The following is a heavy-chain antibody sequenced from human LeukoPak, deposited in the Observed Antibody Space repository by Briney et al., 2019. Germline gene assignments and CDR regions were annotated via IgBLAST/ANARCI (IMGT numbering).Heavy chain of an antibody. D-gene: IGHD3-3*01. J-gene: IGHJ4*02. CDR2: IYTSGST. CDR1: GGSISSYY. V-gene: IGHV4-4*07. Sequence: PSETLSLTCTVSGGSISSYYWSWIRQPPGKGLEWIGCIYTSGSTNYNPSLKSRVTMSVDTSKNQFSLKLSSVTAADTAVYYCARDLGDFWSGYYSSYFDYWGQGTLVTVSS. CDR3: ARDLGDFWSGYYSSYFDY.